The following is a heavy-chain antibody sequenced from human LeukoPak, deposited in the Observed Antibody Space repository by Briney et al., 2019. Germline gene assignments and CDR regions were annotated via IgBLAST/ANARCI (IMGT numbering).Heavy chain of an antibody. CDR3: ARSSGSYPWDYFDY. V-gene: IGHV3-21*01. CDR1: GFTFSSYS. Sequence: GGSLRLSCAASGFTFSSYSMNWVRQAPGKGLEWVSSISSSSSYIYYADSVKGRFTISRDNAKNSLYLQMNSLRAEDTAVYYCARSSGSYPWDYFDYWGQGTLVTASS. J-gene: IGHJ4*02. D-gene: IGHD1-26*01. CDR2: ISSSSSYI.